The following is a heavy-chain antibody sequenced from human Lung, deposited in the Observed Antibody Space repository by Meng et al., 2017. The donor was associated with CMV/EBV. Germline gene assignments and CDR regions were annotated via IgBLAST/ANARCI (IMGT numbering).Heavy chain of an antibody. D-gene: IGHD3-10*01. CDR3: LRRSGGSV. CDR2: IPHRGSS. Sequence: QVQLLESGPALVKPTETLSLTCAVSGDSITNHNWWAWVRQPPGKGLEWIGEIPHRGSSAYNPSLKSRVSMSIDKSKNQFSLKLTSVTAADTAVYHCLRRSGGSVWGQGTLVTVSS. V-gene: IGHV4-4*02. J-gene: IGHJ1*01. CDR1: GDSITNHNW.